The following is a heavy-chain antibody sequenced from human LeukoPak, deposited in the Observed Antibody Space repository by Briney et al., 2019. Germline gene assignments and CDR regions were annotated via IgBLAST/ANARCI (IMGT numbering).Heavy chain of an antibody. D-gene: IGHD6-19*01. J-gene: IGHJ4*02. CDR1: GFTVSSNY. Sequence: GGSLRLSCAASGFTVSSNYMSWVRQAPGKGLEWVSVIYSGGSTYYADSVKGRFTISRDNSKNTLYLQMNSLRAEDTAVYYCAKVYSSGWSHSDYWGQGTLVTVSS. V-gene: IGHV3-53*01. CDR3: AKVYSSGWSHSDY. CDR2: IYSGGST.